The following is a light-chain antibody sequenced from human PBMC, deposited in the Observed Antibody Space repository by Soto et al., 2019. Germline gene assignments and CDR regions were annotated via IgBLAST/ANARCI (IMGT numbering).Light chain of an antibody. V-gene: IGKV3-20*01. CDR1: QSVSSSSY. Sequence: EIVLTQSPGTLSLSPGERATLSCRASQSVSSSSYLAWYQQKPGQAPRHLIYGASSRATGIPDRFSGSVSATDFTLTISRLEPEDFAGYYCRQDGSSHSYTFGQGTKLEIK. CDR2: GAS. J-gene: IGKJ2*01. CDR3: RQDGSSHSYT.